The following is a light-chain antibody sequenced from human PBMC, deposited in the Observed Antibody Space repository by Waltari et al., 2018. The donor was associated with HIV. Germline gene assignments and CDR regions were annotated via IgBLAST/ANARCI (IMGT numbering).Light chain of an antibody. Sequence: VMTQSPATISKSRGEAATLSCRASESLNSHLAWYQHKPGQAPRLLIYGASTRAAGVPARFSGSGSETEFSLTISSLQSEDFAIYYCQQYNNWPPYTFGQGTRLEIK. CDR1: ESLNSH. CDR2: GAS. CDR3: QQYNNWPPYT. J-gene: IGKJ2*01. V-gene: IGKV3-15*01.